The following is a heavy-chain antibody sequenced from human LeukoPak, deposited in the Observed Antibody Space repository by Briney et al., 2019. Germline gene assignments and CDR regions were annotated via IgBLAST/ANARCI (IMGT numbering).Heavy chain of an antibody. Sequence: SETLSLTCAVYGGSFSGYYWSWIRQPPGKGLEWIGEINHSGSTNYNPSLKSRVTISVHTSKNQFSLKLSSVTAAYTAVYYCARGGHDYGDYHLDYWGQGTLVSVSS. CDR3: ARGGHDYGDYHLDY. J-gene: IGHJ4*02. CDR2: INHSGST. CDR1: GGSFSGYY. V-gene: IGHV4-34*01. D-gene: IGHD4-17*01.